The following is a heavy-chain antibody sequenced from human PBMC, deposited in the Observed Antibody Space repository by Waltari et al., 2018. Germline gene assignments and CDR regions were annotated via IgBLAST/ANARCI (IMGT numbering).Heavy chain of an antibody. CDR1: GFTFSSYA. Sequence: QVQLVESGGGVVQPGRSLRLSCAASGFTFSSYAMHWVRQAPGKGLEWVAGISYAGSNTYSADSGKGRFTISRDNSKNTLYLQMNSLRAEDTAVYYCAREGDWGFDYWGQGTLVTVSS. J-gene: IGHJ4*02. CDR3: AREGDWGFDY. V-gene: IGHV3-30-3*01. CDR2: ISYAGSNT. D-gene: IGHD7-27*01.